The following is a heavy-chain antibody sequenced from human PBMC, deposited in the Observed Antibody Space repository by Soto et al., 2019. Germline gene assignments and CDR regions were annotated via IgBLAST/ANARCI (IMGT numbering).Heavy chain of an antibody. CDR3: AKDGGPVYCNSPGCSATHFDY. D-gene: IGHD2-2*01. Sequence: QVQLVESGGGVVQPGRSLRLSCAASGFTFSNYGMHWVRQAPGKGLEWVAIISYDGDNEYYADSVRGRFTISRDNSKNTLYLQTSRLRHEDTAVYYCAKDGGPVYCNSPGCSATHFDYWGQGTLVTVSS. CDR1: GFTFSNYG. J-gene: IGHJ4*02. V-gene: IGHV3-30*18. CDR2: ISYDGDNE.